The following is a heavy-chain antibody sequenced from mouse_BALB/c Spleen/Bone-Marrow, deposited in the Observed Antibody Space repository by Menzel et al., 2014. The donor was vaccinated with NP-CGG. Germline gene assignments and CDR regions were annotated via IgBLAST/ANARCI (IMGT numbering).Heavy chain of an antibody. CDR3: ATNWGDY. J-gene: IGHJ2*01. Sequence: VQLQQSGAALVRPGTSVKVSCKASGYAFTNYLIDWVKQRPGQGLEWIGVINPGSGGTTYNEKFKGRTTLTAGKSSNTAYMQLSSLTSDDSAVYFCATNWGDYWGQGTTLTVSS. D-gene: IGHD4-1*01. CDR2: INPGSGGT. CDR1: GYAFTNYL. V-gene: IGHV1-54*01.